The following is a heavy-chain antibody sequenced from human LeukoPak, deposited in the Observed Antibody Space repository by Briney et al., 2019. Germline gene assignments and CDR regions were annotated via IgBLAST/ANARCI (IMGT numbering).Heavy chain of an antibody. V-gene: IGHV1-69*04. D-gene: IGHD3-16*01. Sequence: GASVKVSCKASGGTFSSYAISWVRQAPGQGLEWMGRIIPILGIANYAQKFQGRVTITADKSTSTAYMELSSLRSEDTAVYYCASLPTHLWGDGDGMDVWGQGTTVTVSS. J-gene: IGHJ6*02. CDR1: GGTFSSYA. CDR2: IIPILGIA. CDR3: ASLPTHLWGDGDGMDV.